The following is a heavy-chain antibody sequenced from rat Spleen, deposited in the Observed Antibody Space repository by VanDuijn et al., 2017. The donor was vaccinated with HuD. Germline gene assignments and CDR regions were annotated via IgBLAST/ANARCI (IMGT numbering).Heavy chain of an antibody. CDR2: ISPSGGAT. D-gene: IGHD1-12*02. CDR1: GFTFSDYG. V-gene: IGHV5-29*01. J-gene: IGHJ2*01. Sequence: EVQMVESGGGLVQPGRSLKLSCAASGFTFSDYGVAWVRQAPTTGLEWVATISPSGGATYYRDSVKGRFTVSRDNAKNTLYLQLDSLRSEDTATYYCARNYYDGSYFDYWGQGVMVTVSS. CDR3: ARNYYDGSYFDY.